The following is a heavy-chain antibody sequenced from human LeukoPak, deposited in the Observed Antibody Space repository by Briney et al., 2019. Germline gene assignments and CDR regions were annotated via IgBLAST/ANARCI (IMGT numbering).Heavy chain of an antibody. Sequence: GGSLRLSCAASGFTFSSYAMTWVRQAPGKGLEWVSSISGSDGSTYYADSVKGRFTISRDNSKNTLYLQMNDLRAEDTAVYYCHIVVVTAIGVPFDIWGQGTMVTVSP. CDR2: ISGSDGST. CDR3: HIVVVTAIGVPFDI. CDR1: GFTFSSYA. V-gene: IGHV3-23*01. J-gene: IGHJ3*02. D-gene: IGHD2-21*02.